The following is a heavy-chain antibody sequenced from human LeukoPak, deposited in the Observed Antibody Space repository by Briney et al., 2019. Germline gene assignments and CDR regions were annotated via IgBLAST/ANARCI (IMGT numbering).Heavy chain of an antibody. CDR1: GFSFSTHT. D-gene: IGHD4-23*01. V-gene: IGHV3-30-3*01. Sequence: PGGSLRLSCAASGFSFSTHTMNWVRQAPGKGLERVAGIQHDGSRTYYADSVKGRFTISRDNSKNTLYLEMNSLTPEDTALYYCARDHYGGNSWYWYFDLWGRGIPVTVSS. CDR3: ARDHYGGNSWYWYFDL. CDR2: IQHDGSRT. J-gene: IGHJ2*01.